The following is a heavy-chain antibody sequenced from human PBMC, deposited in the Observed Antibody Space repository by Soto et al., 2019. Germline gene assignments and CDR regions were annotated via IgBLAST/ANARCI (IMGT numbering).Heavy chain of an antibody. CDR1: GGSISSSSYY. Sequence: SETLSLTCTVPGGSISSSSYYWDWIRQPPGKGLEWIGSIYYSGSTYYNPSLKSRVTISVDTSKNQFSLKLSSVTAADTAVYYCARLEVTSADSFDVWGPGTMDTVSS. CDR2: IYYSGST. V-gene: IGHV4-39*01. J-gene: IGHJ3*01. D-gene: IGHD2-21*02. CDR3: ARLEVTSADSFDV.